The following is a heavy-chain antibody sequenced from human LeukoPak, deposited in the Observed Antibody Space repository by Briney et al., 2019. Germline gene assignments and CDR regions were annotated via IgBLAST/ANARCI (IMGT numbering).Heavy chain of an antibody. D-gene: IGHD3-22*01. CDR1: GYSFTSYW. CDR3: ARLYDSSGYYVLDYFDY. Sequence: GESLKISCKGSGYSFTSYWIGWVRQMPGKGLEWMGIIYPGDSDTRYSPSFQGQVTISADKSISTAYLQWSSQKASDTAMYYCARLYDSSGYYVLDYFDYWGQGTLVTVSS. V-gene: IGHV5-51*01. CDR2: IYPGDSDT. J-gene: IGHJ4*02.